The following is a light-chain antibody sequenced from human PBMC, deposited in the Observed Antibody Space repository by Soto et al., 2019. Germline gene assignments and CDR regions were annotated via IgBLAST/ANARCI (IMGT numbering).Light chain of an antibody. J-gene: IGKJ4*01. CDR1: QDIKDW. Sequence: DVQMTQSPSSLSASVGDRVTITCRASQDIKDWLAWYQQKPAKAPKSLISAASNLQPGVPSRFSGSGSGTEFTLTITSLQPEDSATYYCQQYNIYPLTFGGGTKVE. V-gene: IGKV1D-16*01. CDR3: QQYNIYPLT. CDR2: AAS.